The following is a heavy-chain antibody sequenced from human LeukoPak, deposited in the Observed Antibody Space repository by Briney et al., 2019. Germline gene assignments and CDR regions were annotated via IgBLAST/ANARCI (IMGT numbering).Heavy chain of an antibody. CDR2: ISYDGTIK. CDR3: ARAEDSSGWPLDY. J-gene: IGHJ4*02. D-gene: IGHD6-19*01. V-gene: IGHV3-30*14. CDR1: GFTFSSYT. Sequence: GGSLRLSCAASGFTFSSYTMYWVRQAPGKGLDWVAVISYDGTIKYYAESVKGRFTISRDNSKNTLYLQMNSLRAEDTAVYYCARAEDSSGWPLDYWGQGTLVTVSS.